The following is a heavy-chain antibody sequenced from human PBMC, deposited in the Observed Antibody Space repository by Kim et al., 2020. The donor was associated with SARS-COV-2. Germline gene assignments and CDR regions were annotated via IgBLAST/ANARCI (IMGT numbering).Heavy chain of an antibody. V-gene: IGHV4-34*01. D-gene: IGHD2-2*01. Sequence: SETLSLTCAVYGGSFSGYYWSWIRQPPGKGLEWIGEINHSGSTNYNPSLKSRVTISVDTSKNQFSLKLSSVTAADTAVYYCARAYQLYSLGLDYWGQGTLVTVSS. CDR3: ARAYQLYSLGLDY. J-gene: IGHJ4*02. CDR2: INHSGST. CDR1: GGSFSGYY.